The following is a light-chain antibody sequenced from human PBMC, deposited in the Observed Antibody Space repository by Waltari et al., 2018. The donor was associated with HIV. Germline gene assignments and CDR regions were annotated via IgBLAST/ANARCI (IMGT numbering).Light chain of an antibody. CDR3: QQYGSPTWT. Sequence: EIVLTQSPGTLSLSPGERATLSCRASQSISSNFLAWYQQKPGQAPRLLIYGGSSRATGIPDRFSGSGSGTDFTLTISRLEPEDFAVYYCQQYGSPTWTFGQGTKVEIK. CDR2: GGS. V-gene: IGKV3-20*01. CDR1: QSISSNF. J-gene: IGKJ1*01.